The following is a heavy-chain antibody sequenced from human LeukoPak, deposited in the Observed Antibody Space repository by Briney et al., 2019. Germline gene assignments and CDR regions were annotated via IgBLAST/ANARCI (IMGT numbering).Heavy chain of an antibody. D-gene: IGHD3-22*01. Sequence: GGSLRLSCAASGFTFSSYGMSWVRQAPGKGLEWVAFIRYDGSNKYYADSVKGRFTISRDNSKNTLYLQMNSLRAEDTAVYYCAKVGHDSSGYWSFVDYWGQGTLVTVSS. V-gene: IGHV3-30*02. CDR2: IRYDGSNK. CDR3: AKVGHDSSGYWSFVDY. CDR1: GFTFSSYG. J-gene: IGHJ4*02.